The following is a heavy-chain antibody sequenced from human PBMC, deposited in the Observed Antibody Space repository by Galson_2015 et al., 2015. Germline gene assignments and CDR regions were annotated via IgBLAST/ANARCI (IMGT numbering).Heavy chain of an antibody. Sequence: PALVKPTQTLTLTCSFSGFSLTTSGMCVTWIRQPPGKALEWLALIAWDDDKYYSPSLKTRLTTSKDTSKNQVVLTMTNMDPVDTATYFCARASSLYYYYMDVWGRGTTVTVSS. V-gene: IGHV2-70*01. CDR2: IAWDDDK. J-gene: IGHJ6*03. CDR3: ARASSLYYYYMDV. CDR1: GFSLTTSGMC.